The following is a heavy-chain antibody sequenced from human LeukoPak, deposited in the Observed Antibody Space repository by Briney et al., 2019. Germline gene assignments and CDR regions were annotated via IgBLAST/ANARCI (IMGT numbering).Heavy chain of an antibody. J-gene: IGHJ4*02. D-gene: IGHD3-22*01. V-gene: IGHV3-30-3*01. CDR2: ISYDGSNK. Sequence: GGSLRLSCAASGFTFSSYEMNWVRQAPGKGLEWVAVISYDGSNKYYADSVKGRFTISRDNSMNTLYLQMNSLRADDTAVYYCARHRGPSLYSSGYFDYWGQGTLVTVSS. CDR3: ARHRGPSLYSSGYFDY. CDR1: GFTFSSYE.